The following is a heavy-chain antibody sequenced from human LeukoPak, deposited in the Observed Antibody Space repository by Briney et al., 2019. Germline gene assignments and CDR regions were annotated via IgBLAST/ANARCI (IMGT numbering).Heavy chain of an antibody. V-gene: IGHV3-33*06. Sequence: GRSLRLSFAASGFSRSSYDMQCRRPAHHKELEWVAVIWYDGSNKYYADSVKGRFTISRDNSKNTLYLQMNSLRAEDTAVYYCAKDQSGSYYGYFDYWGQGTLVTVSS. CDR1: GFSRSSYD. CDR3: AKDQSGSYYGYFDY. D-gene: IGHD1-26*01. CDR2: IWYDGSNK. J-gene: IGHJ4*02.